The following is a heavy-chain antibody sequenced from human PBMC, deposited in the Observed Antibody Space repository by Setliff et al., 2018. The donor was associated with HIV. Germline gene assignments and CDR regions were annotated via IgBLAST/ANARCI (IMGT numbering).Heavy chain of an antibody. V-gene: IGHV1-69*10. J-gene: IGHJ3*01. Sequence: ASVKVSCKASGGAFSSYGINWVRQAPGQGLEWMGGIIPILGIANYAQKFQGRVTINADKSTSTAYMELSSLRSEDTAVYYCARDQAYYYDNSAYYPDAFDLWGQGTMVTVSS. CDR2: IIPILGIA. CDR3: ARDQAYYYDNSAYYPDAFDL. D-gene: IGHD3-22*01. CDR1: GGAFSSYG.